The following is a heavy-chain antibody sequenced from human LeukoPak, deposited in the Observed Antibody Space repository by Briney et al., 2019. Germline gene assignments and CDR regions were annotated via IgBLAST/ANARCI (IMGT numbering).Heavy chain of an antibody. CDR3: ARNDSSGYFDY. V-gene: IGHV4-38-2*01. Sequence: PSETLSLTCAVSGYSISSGYYWGWIRQPPGKGLEWIGNIYYSGSTHYNPSLKSRVTISVDTSKNQFSLKLNSVTAADTAVYYCARNDSSGYFDYWGQGTLVTVSS. J-gene: IGHJ4*02. D-gene: IGHD3-22*01. CDR2: IYYSGST. CDR1: GYSISSGYY.